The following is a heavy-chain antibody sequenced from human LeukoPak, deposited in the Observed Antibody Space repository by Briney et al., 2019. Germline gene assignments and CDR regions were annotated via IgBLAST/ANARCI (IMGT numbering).Heavy chain of an antibody. CDR3: AKGKGRGHIVVVPAAIKYYYMDV. D-gene: IGHD2-2*01. CDR2: ISGSGGST. V-gene: IGHV3-23*01. J-gene: IGHJ6*03. CDR1: GFTFSSYA. Sequence: PGGSLRLSCAASGFTFSSYAMSWVRQAPGKGLEWVSAISGSGGSTYYADSVKGRFTISRDNSKNTLYLQMTSLRAEDTAVYYCAKGKGRGHIVVVPAAIKYYYMDVWGKGTTVTVSS.